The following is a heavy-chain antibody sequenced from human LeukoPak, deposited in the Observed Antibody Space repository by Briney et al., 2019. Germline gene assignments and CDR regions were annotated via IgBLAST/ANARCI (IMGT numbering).Heavy chain of an antibody. V-gene: IGHV4-30-4*01. CDR1: GGSISSGDYY. J-gene: IGHJ6*03. D-gene: IGHD1-26*01. Sequence: PPQTLSLTCTVSGGSISSGDYYWSWIRQPPGKGLEWIGYIYYSGSTYYNPSLKSRVTMSVDTSKNQFSLKLSSVTAADTAVYYCARAPVVGATDYYYYYYMDVWGKGTTVTVSS. CDR3: ARAPVVGATDYYYYYYMDV. CDR2: IYYSGST.